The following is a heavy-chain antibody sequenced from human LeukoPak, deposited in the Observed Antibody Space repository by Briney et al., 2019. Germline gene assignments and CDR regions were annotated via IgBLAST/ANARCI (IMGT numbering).Heavy chain of an antibody. CDR2: IYWDDDK. D-gene: IGHD3-10*01. J-gene: IGHJ5*02. Sequence: TLSLTCTVSGGSISSYYWSWIRQPPGKALEWPALIYWDDDKRYSPSLKSRLTITKDTSKNQVFLTMTNMDPVDTATYYGADSPLAEWFGGNWFGRGRQGTLVTVSS. CDR3: ADSPLAEWFGGNWFGR. V-gene: IGHV2-5*08. CDR1: GGSISSYYW.